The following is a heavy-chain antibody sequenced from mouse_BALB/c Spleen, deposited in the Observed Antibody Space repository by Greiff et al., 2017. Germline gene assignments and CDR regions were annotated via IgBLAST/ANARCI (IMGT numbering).Heavy chain of an antibody. CDR1: GFTFSSYG. CDR3: ARHAYYGNYDAMDY. J-gene: IGHJ4*01. CDR2: ISSGGSYT. V-gene: IGHV5-6*01. Sequence: DVQLVESGGDLVKPGGSLKLSCAASGFTFSSYGMSWVRQTPDKRLEWVATISSGGSYTYYPDSVKGRFTISRDNAKNTLYLQMSSLKSEDTAMYYCARHAYYGNYDAMDYWGQGTSVTVSS. D-gene: IGHD2-10*01.